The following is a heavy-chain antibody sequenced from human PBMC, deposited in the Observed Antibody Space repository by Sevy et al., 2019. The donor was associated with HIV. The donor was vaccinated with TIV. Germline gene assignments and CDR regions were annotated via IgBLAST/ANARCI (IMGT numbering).Heavy chain of an antibody. Sequence: GGSLRLSCAASGFTFSSYGMHWVRQAPGKGLEWVAFIRYDGSNKYYADSVKGRFTISRDNSKNTLYLQMNSLRAEDTAVYYCAKAPTDIVVVPAAISWFDPWGQGTLVTVSS. CDR1: GFTFSSYG. V-gene: IGHV3-30*02. CDR2: IRYDGSNK. J-gene: IGHJ5*02. CDR3: AKAPTDIVVVPAAISWFDP. D-gene: IGHD2-2*02.